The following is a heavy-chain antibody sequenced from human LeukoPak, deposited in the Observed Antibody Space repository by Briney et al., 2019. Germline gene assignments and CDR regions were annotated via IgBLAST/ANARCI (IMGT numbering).Heavy chain of an antibody. J-gene: IGHJ4*02. Sequence: SGTLSLTCAVSGGSIGSSNWWSWVRQPPGKGLEWIGEIYHSGSTNYNPSLKSRVTISVDKSKNQFSLKLSSVTAADTAVYYCARDDDYGDYSMRYWGQGTLVTVSS. CDR3: ARDDDYGDYSMRY. CDR2: IYHSGST. CDR1: GGSIGSSNW. D-gene: IGHD4-17*01. V-gene: IGHV4-4*02.